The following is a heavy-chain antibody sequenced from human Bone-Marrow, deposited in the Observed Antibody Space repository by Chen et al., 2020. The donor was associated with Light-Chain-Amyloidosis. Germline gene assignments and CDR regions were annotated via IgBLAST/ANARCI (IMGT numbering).Heavy chain of an antibody. J-gene: IGHJ3*02. CDR2: IYHSGST. V-gene: IGHV4-34*01. D-gene: IGHD2-2*01. Sequence: QVQLQQWGAGLLKPSETLSLTCAVYGGSFSGYYWSWIRQPPGKGLEWIGSIYHSGSTYYNPSLKSRVTMSVDTSKNQFSLKLSSVTAADTAMYFCTRAWRSTSDGRHDAFDIWGQGTMVTVSS. CDR3: TRAWRSTSDGRHDAFDI. CDR1: GGSFSGYY.